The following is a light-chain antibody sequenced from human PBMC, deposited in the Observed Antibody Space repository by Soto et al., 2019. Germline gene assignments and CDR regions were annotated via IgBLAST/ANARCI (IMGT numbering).Light chain of an antibody. CDR2: DAS. CDR3: EQYDSRSPWT. V-gene: IGKV1-5*01. CDR1: ESVTIW. J-gene: IGKJ1*01. Sequence: DIQLTQSPSSLSASVGDRVTITCRASESVTIWLAWYQQKPGEAPRLLIYDASTLEGGVPSRFSASGSGTEFTLTISSLQPDDFATYYCEQYDSRSPWTFGQGTKIEIK.